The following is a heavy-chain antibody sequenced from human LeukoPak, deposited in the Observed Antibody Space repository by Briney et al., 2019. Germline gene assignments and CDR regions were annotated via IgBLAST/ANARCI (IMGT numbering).Heavy chain of an antibody. CDR3: AKDLGSYSGYGYFDY. D-gene: IGHD5-12*01. CDR1: GFIFSNYG. Sequence: GGSLRLSCAASGFIFSNYGMDWVRQAPGKGLEWVAFIRYDGSNKYYADSVKGRFTISRDNSKNTLYLQMNSLRAEDTAVYYCAKDLGSYSGYGYFDYWGQGTLVTVSS. J-gene: IGHJ4*02. CDR2: IRYDGSNK. V-gene: IGHV3-30*02.